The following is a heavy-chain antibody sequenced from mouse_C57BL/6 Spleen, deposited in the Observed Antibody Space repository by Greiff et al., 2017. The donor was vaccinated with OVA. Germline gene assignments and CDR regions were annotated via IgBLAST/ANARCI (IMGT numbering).Heavy chain of an antibody. CDR3: ARDVEGPYAMDY. V-gene: IGHV1-59*01. J-gene: IGHJ4*01. CDR2: IDPSDSYT. Sequence: QVQLQQPGAELVRPGTSVKLSCKASGYTFTSYWMHWVKQRPGQGLEWIGVIDPSDSYTNYNQKFKGKATLTVDTSSSTAYMQLSSLTSEDSAVYYCARDVEGPYAMDYWGQGTSVTVSS. CDR1: GYTFTSYW.